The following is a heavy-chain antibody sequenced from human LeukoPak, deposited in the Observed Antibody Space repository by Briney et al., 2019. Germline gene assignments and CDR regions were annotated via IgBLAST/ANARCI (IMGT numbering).Heavy chain of an antibody. CDR3: ARERLGDPQTGYMDV. Sequence: ASVKVSCKASGYIFTSYGISWVRQAPGQGLEWMGWISAYNGNTNYAQKLQGRVTMTTDTSTSTAYMELRSLRSDDTAVYYCARERLGDPQTGYMDVWGKGTTVTVSS. V-gene: IGHV1-18*01. D-gene: IGHD3-10*01. CDR2: ISAYNGNT. J-gene: IGHJ6*03. CDR1: GYIFTSYG.